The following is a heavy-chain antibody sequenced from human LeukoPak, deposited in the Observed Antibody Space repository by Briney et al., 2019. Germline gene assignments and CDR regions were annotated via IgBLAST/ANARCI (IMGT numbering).Heavy chain of an antibody. D-gene: IGHD2-2*02. Sequence: ASVKVSCKASGYTFTGYYMHWVRQAPGQGLEWMGWINPNSGGTNYAQKFQGRVTMTRDTSISTAYMELSRLRSDDTAVYYCAREDGVPAAIRENWFDPWGQGTLVTVSS. CDR3: AREDGVPAAIRENWFDP. J-gene: IGHJ5*02. CDR2: INPNSGGT. V-gene: IGHV1-2*02. CDR1: GYTFTGYY.